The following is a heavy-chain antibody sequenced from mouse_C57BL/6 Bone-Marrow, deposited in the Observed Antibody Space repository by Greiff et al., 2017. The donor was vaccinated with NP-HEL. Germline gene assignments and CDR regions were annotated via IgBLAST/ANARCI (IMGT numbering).Heavy chain of an antibody. V-gene: IGHV14-3*01. CDR1: GFNIKNTY. D-gene: IGHD1-1*01. J-gene: IGHJ4*01. CDR2: IDPANGNT. CDR3: ASPIYYGSSYDAMDY. Sequence: VHVKQSVAELVRPGASVKLSCTASGFNIKNTYMHWVKQRPEQGLEWIGRIDPANGNTKYAPKFQGKATITADTSSNTAYLQLSSLTSEDTAIYYCASPIYYGSSYDAMDYWGQGTSVTVSS.